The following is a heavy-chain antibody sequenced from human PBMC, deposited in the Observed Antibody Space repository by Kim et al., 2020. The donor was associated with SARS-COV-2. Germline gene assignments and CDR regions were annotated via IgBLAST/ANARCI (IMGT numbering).Heavy chain of an antibody. CDR1: GFTFSSYG. Sequence: GGSLRLSCAASGFTFSSYGMHWVRQAPGKGLEWVAVISYDGSNKYYADSVKGRFTISRDNSKNTLYLQMNSLRAEDTAVYYCAKVRYYYDSSGYLFDYWG. CDR3: AKVRYYYDSSGYLFDY. J-gene: IGHJ4*01. CDR2: ISYDGSNK. V-gene: IGHV3-30*18. D-gene: IGHD3-22*01.